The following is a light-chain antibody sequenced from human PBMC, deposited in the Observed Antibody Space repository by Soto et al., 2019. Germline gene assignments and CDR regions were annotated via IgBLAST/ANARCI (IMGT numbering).Light chain of an antibody. Sequence: QSVLTQPPSVSAAPGQKVTISCSGSSSNIGNNYVSWYQHLPGTAPKLLIYDNSKRPSGITDRFSGSNSGTSATLGITGLQTGDEADYYCGTWDSSLSAVVFGGGTKLTVL. J-gene: IGLJ2*01. CDR2: DNS. CDR3: GTWDSSLSAVV. CDR1: SSNIGNNY. V-gene: IGLV1-51*01.